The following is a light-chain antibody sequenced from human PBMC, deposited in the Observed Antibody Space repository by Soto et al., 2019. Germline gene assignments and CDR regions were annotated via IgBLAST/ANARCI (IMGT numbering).Light chain of an antibody. Sequence: EIVLTQSPATLSLSPGERATLSCRASQSVSSHLAWYQQKPGQAPSLLIYGAFTRATGIPTRFSGTGSGTDFTLTISSLEPEDFAVYYCQQRSFGQGTRLEIK. V-gene: IGKV3-11*01. CDR3: QQRS. J-gene: IGKJ5*01. CDR2: GAF. CDR1: QSVSSH.